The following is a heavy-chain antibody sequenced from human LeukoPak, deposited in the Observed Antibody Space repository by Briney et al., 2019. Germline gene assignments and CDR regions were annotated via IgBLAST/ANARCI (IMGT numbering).Heavy chain of an antibody. Sequence: VQPGGSLRLSCAASGFTFSSFYMTWVRQAPGKGLEWVATIKQDGSDKHYVDSVKGRFIISRDNAKNSLYLQMNSLRAEDTAVYYCAREGLLRYFEEEPYYYYDMDVWGQGTTVTVSS. CDR1: GFTFSSFY. J-gene: IGHJ6*02. V-gene: IGHV3-7*01. CDR3: AREGLLRYFEEEPYYYYDMDV. CDR2: IKQDGSDK. D-gene: IGHD3-9*01.